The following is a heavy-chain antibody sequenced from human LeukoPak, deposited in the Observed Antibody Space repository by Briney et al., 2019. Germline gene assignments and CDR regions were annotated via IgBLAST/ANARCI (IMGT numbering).Heavy chain of an antibody. Sequence: SETLSLTCTVSGGSISSGSYYWSWIRQPAGKGLEWIGRIYTSGSTNYNPSLKSRVTISVDTSKNQFSLKLSSVTAADTAVYYCARAYSSGADYWGQGTLVTVSS. D-gene: IGHD3-22*01. CDR1: GGSISSGSYY. CDR2: IYTSGST. J-gene: IGHJ4*02. CDR3: ARAYSSGADY. V-gene: IGHV4-61*02.